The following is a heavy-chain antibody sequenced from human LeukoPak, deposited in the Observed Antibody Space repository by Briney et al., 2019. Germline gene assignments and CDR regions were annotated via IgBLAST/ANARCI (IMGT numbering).Heavy chain of an antibody. CDR3: ARGQWEDGGNWFDP. Sequence: ASVKVSCKASGYTFTGYYMHWVRQAPGQGLEWMGWINPNSGNTGYAQKFQGRVTMTRNTSISTAYMELSSLTSKDTAVYFCARGQWEDGGNWFDPWGQGTLVTVSS. CDR1: GYTFTGYY. D-gene: IGHD1-26*01. CDR2: INPNSGNT. J-gene: IGHJ5*02. V-gene: IGHV1-8*02.